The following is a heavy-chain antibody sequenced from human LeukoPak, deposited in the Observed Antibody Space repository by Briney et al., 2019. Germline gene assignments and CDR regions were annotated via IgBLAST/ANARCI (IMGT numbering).Heavy chain of an antibody. CDR1: GFTFSSYG. D-gene: IGHD3-22*01. CDR2: ISYDGSNK. CDR3: AKSSYYDSSGYYREYYFDY. J-gene: IGHJ4*02. Sequence: GGSLRLSCAASGFTFSSYGMHWVRQAPGKGLEWVAVISYDGSNKYYADSVKGRVTVSRDNSKSTLYLQMNSLRAEDTAVYYCAKSSYYDSSGYYREYYFDYWGQGTLVTVSS. V-gene: IGHV3-30*18.